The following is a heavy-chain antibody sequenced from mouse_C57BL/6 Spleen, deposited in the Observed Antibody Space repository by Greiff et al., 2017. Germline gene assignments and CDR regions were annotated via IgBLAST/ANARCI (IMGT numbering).Heavy chain of an antibody. CDR1: GYTFTDYN. Sequence: EVMLVESGPELVKPGASVKIPCKASGYTFTDYNMDWVKQSHGKSLEWIGDINPNNGGTIYNQKFKGKATLTVDKSSSTAYMELRSLTSEDTAVYYCARRGDYERDWFAYWGQGTLVTVSA. CDR2: INPNNGGT. CDR3: ARRGDYERDWFAY. J-gene: IGHJ3*01. V-gene: IGHV1-18*01. D-gene: IGHD2-4*01.